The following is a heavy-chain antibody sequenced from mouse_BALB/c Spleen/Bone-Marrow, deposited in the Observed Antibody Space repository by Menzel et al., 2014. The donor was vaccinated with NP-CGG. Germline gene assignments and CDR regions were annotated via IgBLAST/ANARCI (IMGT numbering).Heavy chain of an antibody. CDR1: GFPLTSYG. V-gene: IGHV2-2*02. Sequence: VQLQQSGPGLVQPSQSLSITCTASGFPLTSYGVHWVRQSPGKGLEWLGVIWRGRSTDYNAAFISRLPISKANSNSQVFFKMNSLQANDTAIYYCARRLRDYAMDYWGQGTPGTVSS. J-gene: IGHJ4*01. CDR3: ARRLRDYAMDY. D-gene: IGHD2-2*01. CDR2: IWRGRST.